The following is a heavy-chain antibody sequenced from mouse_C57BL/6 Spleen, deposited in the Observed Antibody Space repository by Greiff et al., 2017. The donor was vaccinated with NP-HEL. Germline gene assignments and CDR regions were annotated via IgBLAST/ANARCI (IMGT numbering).Heavy chain of an antibody. CDR1: GFTFSSYG. V-gene: IGHV5-6*02. D-gene: IGHD4-1*01. CDR2: ISSGGSYT. J-gene: IGHJ2*01. CDR3: ARHALGFDY. Sequence: EVMLVESGGDLVKPGGSLKLSCAASGFTFSSYGMSWVRQTPDKRLEWVATISSGGSYTYYPDSVKGRFTISRDNAKNTLYLQMSSLKSEDTAMYYCARHALGFDYWGQGTTLTVSS.